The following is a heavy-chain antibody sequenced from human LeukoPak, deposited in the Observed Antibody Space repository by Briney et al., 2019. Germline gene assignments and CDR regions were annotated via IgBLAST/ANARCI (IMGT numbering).Heavy chain of an antibody. J-gene: IGHJ6*03. CDR3: ARAIGYDSSGYYYYMDV. CDR2: IYTSGST. D-gene: IGHD3-22*01. V-gene: IGHV4-61*02. Sequence: PSQTLSLTCAVSGGSISSGGYYWSWIRQPAGKGLEWIGRIYTSGSTNYNPSLKSRVTMSVDTSKNQFSLKLSSVTAADTAVYYCARAIGYDSSGYYYYMDVWGKGTTVTVSS. CDR1: GGSISSGGYY.